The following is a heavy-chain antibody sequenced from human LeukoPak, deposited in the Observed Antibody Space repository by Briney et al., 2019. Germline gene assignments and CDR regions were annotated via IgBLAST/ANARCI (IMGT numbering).Heavy chain of an antibody. CDR3: ARGGPDHAFDI. V-gene: IGHV3-74*01. D-gene: IGHD1-14*01. Sequence: GGSLRHSCAASGFSFNSYWMYRVRQVPGKGLVWVSRVNNDGTGTTYADSVKGRFTISRDNAKTTVYLQMNSLRDEDTAVYYCARGGPDHAFDIWGQGTMVSVSS. CDR1: GFSFNSYW. J-gene: IGHJ3*02. CDR2: VNNDGTGT.